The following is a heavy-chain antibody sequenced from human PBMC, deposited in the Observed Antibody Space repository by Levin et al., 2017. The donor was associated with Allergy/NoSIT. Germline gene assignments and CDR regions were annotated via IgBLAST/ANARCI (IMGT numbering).Heavy chain of an antibody. CDR1: GFTFSNAW. J-gene: IGHJ4*02. D-gene: IGHD5-24*01. Sequence: GGSLRLSCAASGFTFSNAWMSWVRQAPGKGLEWVGRIKSKTDGGTTDYAAPVKGRFTISRDDSKNTLYLQMNSLKTEDTAVYYCTTDLVRWLQSTVDYWGQGTLVTVSS. CDR2: IKSKTDGGTT. CDR3: TTDLVRWLQSTVDY. V-gene: IGHV3-15*01.